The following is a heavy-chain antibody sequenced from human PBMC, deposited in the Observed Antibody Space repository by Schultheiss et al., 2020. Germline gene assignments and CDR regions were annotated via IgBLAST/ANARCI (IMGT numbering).Heavy chain of an antibody. CDR1: GFTFSSYE. Sequence: GGSLRLSCAASGFTFSSYEMSWVRQAPGKGLEWVSYISSSGSTIYYADSVKGRFTISRDNSKNTLYLQMNSLRAEDTAVYYCARVPDYGDDYWGQGTLVTVSS. CDR3: ARVPDYGDDY. J-gene: IGHJ4*02. V-gene: IGHV3-48*03. D-gene: IGHD4-17*01. CDR2: ISSSGSTI.